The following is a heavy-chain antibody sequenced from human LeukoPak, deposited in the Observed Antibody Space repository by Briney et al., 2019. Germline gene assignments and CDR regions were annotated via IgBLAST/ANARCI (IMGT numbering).Heavy chain of an antibody. J-gene: IGHJ4*02. CDR1: GYTFTSYT. CDR2: ITTGRGET. D-gene: IGHD6-19*01. Sequence: ASVKVSCKASGYTFTSYTIHWVRQAPGQSLERMGWITTGRGETRYSQEFQRRITFTRDTSASTVYMDLSDLRSEDTAVYYCARGGKQWRGGNYFDSWGQGTLVAVSS. CDR3: ARGGKQWRGGNYFDS. V-gene: IGHV1-3*03.